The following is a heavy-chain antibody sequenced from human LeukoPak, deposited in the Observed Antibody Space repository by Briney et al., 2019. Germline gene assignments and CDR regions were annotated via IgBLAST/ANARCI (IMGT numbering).Heavy chain of an antibody. CDR1: GGSFSGYY. V-gene: IGHV4-34*01. J-gene: IGHJ6*02. Sequence: SETLSLTCAVYGGSFSGYYWSWIRQPPGKGLEWVGEINHSGSTNYNPSLKSRVTISVDTSKNQFSLKLSSVTAADTAVYYCVRRGYYGSGSYYIGHPYGMDVWGQGTTVTVSS. D-gene: IGHD3-10*01. CDR3: VRRGYYGSGSYYIGHPYGMDV. CDR2: INHSGST.